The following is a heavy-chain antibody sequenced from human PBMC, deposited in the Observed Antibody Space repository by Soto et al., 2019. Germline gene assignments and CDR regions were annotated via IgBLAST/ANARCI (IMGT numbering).Heavy chain of an antibody. CDR3: ERVKGSRSSTGGAVDYYYYYGMDV. CDR2: IIPIFGTA. Sequence: QVQLVQSGAEVKKPGSSVKVSCKASGGTFSSYAISWVRQAPGQGLEWMGGIIPIFGTANYAQKFQGRVTITADESTITAYMELTSLRSEDTAVYYCERVKGSRSSTGGAVDYYYYYGMDVWGQGATVNVS. D-gene: IGHD2-2*01. V-gene: IGHV1-69*01. CDR1: GGTFSSYA. J-gene: IGHJ6*02.